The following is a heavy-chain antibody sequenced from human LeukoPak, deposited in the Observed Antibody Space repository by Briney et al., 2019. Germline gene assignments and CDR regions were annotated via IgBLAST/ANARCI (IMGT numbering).Heavy chain of an antibody. CDR1: GGSFRGYY. D-gene: IGHD6-13*01. Sequence: PSETLSLTXAVYGGSFRGYYWSWIRQPPGKGLEWIGEINHSGSTNYNPSLKSRVTISVDTSKNQFSLKLSSVTAADTAVYYCARGRGYSSSWYFYWGQGTLVTVSS. CDR3: ARGRGYSSSWYFY. J-gene: IGHJ4*02. V-gene: IGHV4-34*01. CDR2: INHSGST.